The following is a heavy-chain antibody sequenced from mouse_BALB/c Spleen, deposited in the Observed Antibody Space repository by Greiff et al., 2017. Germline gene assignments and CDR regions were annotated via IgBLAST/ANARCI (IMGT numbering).Heavy chain of an antibody. CDR3: ARGKARYYAMDY. J-gene: IGHJ4*01. V-gene: IGHV2-2*02. CDR1: GFSLTSYG. Sequence: VQLQQSGPGLVQPSQSLSITCTVSGFSLTSYGVHWVRQSPGKGLEWLGVIWSGGSTDYNAAFISRLSISKDNSKSQVFFKMNSLQANDTAIYYCARGKARYYAMDYWGQGTSVTVSS. CDR2: IWSGGST.